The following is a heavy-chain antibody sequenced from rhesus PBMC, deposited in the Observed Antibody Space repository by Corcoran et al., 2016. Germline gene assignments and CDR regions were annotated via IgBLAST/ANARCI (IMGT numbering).Heavy chain of an antibody. CDR3: ASDRHSWNRGFDY. V-gene: IGHV4-169*02. J-gene: IGHJ4*01. Sequence: QLQLQESGPGLVKPSETLSVTCAVSGGSISSSYWSWIRQAPGKGLEWIGYIYGSGSSTNDNPSLRGRVTLSVGTSKNQLALKLSSVTAADTAVYYCASDRHSWNRGFDYWGQGVLVTVSS. D-gene: IGHD1-20*01. CDR2: IYGSGSST. CDR1: GGSISSSY.